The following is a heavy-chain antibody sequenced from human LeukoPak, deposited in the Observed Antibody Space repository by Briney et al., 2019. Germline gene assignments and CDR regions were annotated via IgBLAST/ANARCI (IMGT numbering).Heavy chain of an antibody. Sequence: GGSLRLSCAASGFTFSGFSMHWVRQAPGKGPVWVSRINSDGSSTNYADSVKGRFTISRDNAKNTLYLKMNSLRAEDTAVYFCARRITGALEYWGQGTLVTVSS. J-gene: IGHJ4*02. V-gene: IGHV3-74*01. CDR1: GFTFSGFS. D-gene: IGHD2-15*01. CDR2: INSDGSST. CDR3: ARRITGALEY.